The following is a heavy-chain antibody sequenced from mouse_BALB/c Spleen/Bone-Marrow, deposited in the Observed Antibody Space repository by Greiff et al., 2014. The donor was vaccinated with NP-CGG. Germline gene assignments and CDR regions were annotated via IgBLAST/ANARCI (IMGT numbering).Heavy chain of an antibody. Sequence: EVQLVESGGGLVQPKGSLKISCAASGFTSNTYAMNWVRQAPGKGLEWVARIRSKSNNYATYYVDSVKDRFTVSRDDSQSMLYLQMNNLRTEDTAMYYCVTYYDYDLYAMDYWGQGTSVTVSS. CDR3: VTYYDYDLYAMDY. D-gene: IGHD2-4*01. V-gene: IGHV10-1*02. CDR2: IRSKSNNYAT. CDR1: GFTSNTYA. J-gene: IGHJ4*01.